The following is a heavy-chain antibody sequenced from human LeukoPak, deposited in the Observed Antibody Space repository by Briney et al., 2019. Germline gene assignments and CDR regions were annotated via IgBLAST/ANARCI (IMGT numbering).Heavy chain of an antibody. Sequence: SETLSLTCTVSGGSISSYYWSWIRQPPGKGLEWIGYIYYSGSTNYNPSLKSRVTISLDTSKNQFSLKLSSVTAADTAVYYCARSGSYAAAGDYRGRGILVTVSS. D-gene: IGHD2-15*01. V-gene: IGHV4-59*08. CDR1: GGSISSYY. CDR3: ARSGSYAAAGDY. J-gene: IGHJ4*02. CDR2: IYYSGST.